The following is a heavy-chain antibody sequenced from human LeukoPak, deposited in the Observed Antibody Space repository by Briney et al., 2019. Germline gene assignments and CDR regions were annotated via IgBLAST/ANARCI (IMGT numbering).Heavy chain of an antibody. CDR1: GFTFSSYL. V-gene: IGHV3-7*01. J-gene: IGHJ6*03. CDR2: IKQDGSEK. D-gene: IGHD5-12*01. CDR3: ARTPYSGYDLGNYYYYMDV. Sequence: GGSLRLSCAASGFTFSSYLMSWVRQAPGKGLEWVANIKQDGSEKYYVDSVKGRFTVSRDNAKNSLYLQMNSLRAEDTAVSFCARTPYSGYDLGNYYYYMDVWGKGTTVTVSS.